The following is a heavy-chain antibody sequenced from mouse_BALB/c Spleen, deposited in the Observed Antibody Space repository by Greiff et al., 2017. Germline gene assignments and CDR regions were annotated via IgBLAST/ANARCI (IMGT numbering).Heavy chain of an antibody. D-gene: IGHD1-1*01. CDR1: GFSLTSYG. Sequence: VMLVESGPGLVAPSQSLSITCTVSGFSLTSYGVHWVRQPPGKGLEWLGVIWAGGSTNYNSALMSRLSISKDNSKSQVFLKMNSLQTDDTAMYYCAREGPYYYGSSSAWFAYWGQGTLVTVSA. V-gene: IGHV2-9*02. CDR3: AREGPYYYGSSSAWFAY. J-gene: IGHJ3*01. CDR2: IWAGGST.